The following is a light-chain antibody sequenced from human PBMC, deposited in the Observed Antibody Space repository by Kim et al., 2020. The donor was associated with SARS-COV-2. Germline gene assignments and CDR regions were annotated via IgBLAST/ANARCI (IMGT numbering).Light chain of an antibody. Sequence: SSELTQDPAVSVALGQTVSITCRGDSLKIYYATWYQQKPGQAPLLVIYGKNNRPSGIPDRFSGSSSLNTASLTITGAQAEDEADYYCNSRDTSGNRLVVFGGGTKVTVL. CDR2: GKN. CDR3: NSRDTSGNRLVV. V-gene: IGLV3-19*01. J-gene: IGLJ2*01. CDR1: SLKIYY.